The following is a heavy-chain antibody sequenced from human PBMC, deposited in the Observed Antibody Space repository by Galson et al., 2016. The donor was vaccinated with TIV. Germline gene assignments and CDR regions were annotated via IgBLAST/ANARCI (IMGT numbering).Heavy chain of an antibody. CDR3: ARHGWTVATSSPFDL. CDR1: GYSFTNYW. CDR2: IYPGDSGT. V-gene: IGHV5-51*01. J-gene: IGHJ4*02. D-gene: IGHD5-12*01. Sequence: QSGAEVKKPGESLKISCKGSGYSFTNYWVGWVRQMPGKGLEWMGIIYPGDSGTRYSPSFQGQVTISADKSINTAYLQWSSLKASDPAIYYCARHGWTVATSSPFDLWDQGTLVTVSS.